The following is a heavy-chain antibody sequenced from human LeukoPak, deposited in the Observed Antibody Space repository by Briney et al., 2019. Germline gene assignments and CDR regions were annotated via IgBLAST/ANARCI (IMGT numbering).Heavy chain of an antibody. D-gene: IGHD1-14*01. Sequence: SETLSLTCTVSGASINSGAYSWGWIRQAPGKGLEWIGSIYYSGNTYYNPSLKSRVTISLDTSKNQFSLKVISVTAADTAVYYCARDRSGWASDYWGQGTLVTVSS. J-gene: IGHJ4*02. V-gene: IGHV4-39*07. CDR1: GASINSGAYS. CDR3: ARDRSGWASDY. CDR2: IYYSGNT.